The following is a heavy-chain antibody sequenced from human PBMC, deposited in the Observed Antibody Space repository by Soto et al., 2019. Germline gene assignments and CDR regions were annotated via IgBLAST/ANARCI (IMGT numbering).Heavy chain of an antibody. Sequence: EVQLVESGGGLVQPGGSLRLSCAASGFTFSSYSMNWVRQAPGKGLEWVSYISSSSSTIYYADSVKGRFTISRDNAKNSLYLQMNSLRAEDTAVYYCASQESGDDWQVDRIDYWGQGTLVTVSS. D-gene: IGHD5-12*01. CDR2: ISSSSSTI. J-gene: IGHJ4*02. CDR1: GFTFSSYS. CDR3: ASQESGDDWQVDRIDY. V-gene: IGHV3-48*01.